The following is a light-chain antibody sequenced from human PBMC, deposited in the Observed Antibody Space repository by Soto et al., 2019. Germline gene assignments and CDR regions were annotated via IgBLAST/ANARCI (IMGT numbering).Light chain of an antibody. Sequence: DIQLTQSPSSLSSSVGDRVIITCRASQTVISYLNWYQQKPGQAPKLLIYATTHLQSGVPSRFSGSGSGTEFTLTISSLHPEDFATYFCQQNYNTPPYTFGQGTK. V-gene: IGKV1-39*01. CDR2: ATT. CDR1: QTVISY. J-gene: IGKJ2*01. CDR3: QQNYNTPPYT.